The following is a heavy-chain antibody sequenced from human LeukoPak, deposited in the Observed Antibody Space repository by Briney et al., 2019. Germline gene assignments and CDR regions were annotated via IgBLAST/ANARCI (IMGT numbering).Heavy chain of an antibody. J-gene: IGHJ4*02. CDR3: ARQKRGSTTVLYYFDY. Sequence: SSETLSLTCTVSGGSVSSSSYYWGWIRQPPGKGLEWIGSIYYSGSTYYNPSLKSRVTISVDTSKNQFSLKLSSVTAADTAVYYCARQKRGSTTVLYYFDYWGQGTLVTVSS. CDR1: GGSVSSSSYY. CDR2: IYYSGST. D-gene: IGHD1-1*01. V-gene: IGHV4-39*01.